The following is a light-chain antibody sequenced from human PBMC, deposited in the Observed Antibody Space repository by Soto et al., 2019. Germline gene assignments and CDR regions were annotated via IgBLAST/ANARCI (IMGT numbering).Light chain of an antibody. CDR3: CSHAGSYTYV. CDR1: SSDVGGYNY. Sequence: QSALTQPRSVSGSPGQSLTISCTGTSSDVGGYNYVSWYQQHPGKAPKLMIYDVTKRPSGVPDRFSGSKSGSMASLTISGLQAEDEGDYYCCSHAGSYTYVFGTGTKVTVL. J-gene: IGLJ1*01. V-gene: IGLV2-11*01. CDR2: DVT.